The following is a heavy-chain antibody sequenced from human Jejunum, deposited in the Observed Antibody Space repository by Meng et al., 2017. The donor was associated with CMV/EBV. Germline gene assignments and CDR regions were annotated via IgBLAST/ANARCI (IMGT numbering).Heavy chain of an antibody. CDR1: SNY. D-gene: IGHD4-17*01. CDR2: VYADGTT. CDR3: ARSKVTTIPNWGDHYYATDV. Sequence: SNYINWVRQAPGKGLEWVSVVYADGTTYYSDSVRGRFAISRDSFKNTLDLQMNSLRSGDTAVYYCARSKVTTIPNWGDHYYATDVWGQGTTVTVSS. V-gene: IGHV3-66*02. J-gene: IGHJ6*02.